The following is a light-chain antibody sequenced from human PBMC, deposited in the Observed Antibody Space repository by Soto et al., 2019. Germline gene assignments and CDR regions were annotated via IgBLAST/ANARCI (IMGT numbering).Light chain of an antibody. CDR3: KKYNTVPAT. CDR1: QGIGNS. Sequence: DIQMTQSPPSLSASVGDRVTITCRASQGIGNSLAWYQQKPGTVPKLLIYSASTLQSGITSRFSGSVSGTDFTLTISSLQPEDVAGYYCKKYNTVPATFGQGTRLEIK. CDR2: SAS. V-gene: IGKV1-27*01. J-gene: IGKJ5*01.